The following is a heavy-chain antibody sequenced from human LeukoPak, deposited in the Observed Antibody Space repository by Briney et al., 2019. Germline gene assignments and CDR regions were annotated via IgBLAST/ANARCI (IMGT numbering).Heavy chain of an antibody. CDR1: GYSFTSYW. CDR3: AKYSPEPYDAFDI. J-gene: IGHJ3*02. D-gene: IGHD5-18*01. V-gene: IGHV5-51*01. Sequence: PGESLKISCKGSGYSFTSYWIGWVRQMPGKGLEWMGIIYPGDSDTRCSPSFQGQVTISADKSISTAYLQWSSLKASDTAMYYCAKYSPEPYDAFDIWGQGTMVTVSS. CDR2: IYPGDSDT.